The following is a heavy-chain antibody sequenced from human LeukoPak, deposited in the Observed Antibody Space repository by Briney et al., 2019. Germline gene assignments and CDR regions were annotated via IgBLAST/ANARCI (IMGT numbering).Heavy chain of an antibody. D-gene: IGHD3-22*01. CDR3: ARGSTYYDSSGQVPFDY. V-gene: IGHV3-23*01. J-gene: IGHJ4*02. CDR2: ITENGDRS. CDR1: EFTFSGYA. Sequence: GGSLRLSCAASEFTFSGYAMSWVRQAPGKGPEWVSTITENGDRSYYIDSVKGRFTISRDNAKNSLYLQMNSLRAEDTAVYYCARGSTYYDSSGQVPFDYWGQGTLVTVSS.